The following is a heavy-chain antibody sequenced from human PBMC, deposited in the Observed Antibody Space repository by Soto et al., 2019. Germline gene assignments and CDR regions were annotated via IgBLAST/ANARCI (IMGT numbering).Heavy chain of an antibody. V-gene: IGHV3-30*18. CDR2: ISYDGSKK. D-gene: IGHD3-22*01. Sequence: PGGSLRLSCAASGFTFGSYGMHWVRQAPGKGLEWVAGISYDGSKKYYGGSVKGRFTISSDNSKNTLYLQMNSLRVEDTAVYYCAKAIENYSTGYYKPFYYFGVDVWGQRTTVTVSS. CDR3: AKAIENYSTGYYKPFYYFGVDV. CDR1: GFTFGSYG. J-gene: IGHJ6*02.